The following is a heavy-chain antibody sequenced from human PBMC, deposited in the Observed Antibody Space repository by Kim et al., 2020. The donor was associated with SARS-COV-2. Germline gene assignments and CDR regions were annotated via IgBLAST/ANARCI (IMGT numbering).Heavy chain of an antibody. J-gene: IGHJ3*02. CDR2: IYYSGST. D-gene: IGHD3-22*01. CDR1: GGSVSSGSYY. Sequence: SETLSLTCTVSGGSVSSGSYYWSWIRQPPGKGLEWIGYIYYSGSTNYNPSLKSRVTISVDTSKNQFSLKLSSVTAADTAVYYCARDEGISGYYNDAFDIWGQGTMVTVSS. V-gene: IGHV4-61*01. CDR3: ARDEGISGYYNDAFDI.